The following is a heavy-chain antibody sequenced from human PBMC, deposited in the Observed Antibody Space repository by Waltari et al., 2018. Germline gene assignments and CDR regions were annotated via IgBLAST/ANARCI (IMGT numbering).Heavy chain of an antibody. V-gene: IGHV3-23*01. J-gene: IGHJ4*02. CDR2: ISGDGHST. CDR3: ARDGGMTTPY. Sequence: EVQLSESGGGLVQPGGSLSLSCAASGFSFSNYIVSWVSQAPGKGPEWVSAISGDGHSTYYADSVKGRFTIARDNAKNSLYLQMNSLRAEDTAVYYCARDGGMTTPYWGQGTLVTVSS. CDR1: GFSFSNYI. D-gene: IGHD4-4*01.